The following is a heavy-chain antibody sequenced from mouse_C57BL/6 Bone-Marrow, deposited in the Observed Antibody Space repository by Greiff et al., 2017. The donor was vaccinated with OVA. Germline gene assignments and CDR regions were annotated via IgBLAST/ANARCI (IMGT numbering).Heavy chain of an antibody. V-gene: IGHV5-16*01. CDR3: ARVLWGYYFDY. CDR2: INYDGSST. CDR1: GFTFSDYY. D-gene: IGHD6-1*01. Sequence: DVKLVESEGGLVQPGRSMKLSCTASGFTFSDYYMAWVRQVPEKGLEWVANINYDGSSTYYLDSLKSRFIISRDNAKNILYLQMSSLKSEDTATYYCARVLWGYYFDYWGQGTTLTVSS. J-gene: IGHJ2*01.